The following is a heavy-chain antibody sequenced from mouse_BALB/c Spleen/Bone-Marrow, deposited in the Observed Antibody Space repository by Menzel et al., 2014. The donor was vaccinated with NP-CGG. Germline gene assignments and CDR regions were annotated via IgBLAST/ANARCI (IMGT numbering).Heavy chain of an antibody. CDR2: IWGDGST. CDR3: AREGPYGNHAMDY. J-gene: IGHJ4*01. CDR1: GFSLTGYG. Sequence: QVQLKQSGPGLVAPSQSLSITCTVSGFSLTGYGVNWVRQPPGKGLEWLGMIWGDGSTDYNSALKSRLSISKDNSKSQVFLKMNSLQTDDTARYYCAREGPYGNHAMDYWGQGTSVTVSS. V-gene: IGHV2-6-7*01. D-gene: IGHD2-10*02.